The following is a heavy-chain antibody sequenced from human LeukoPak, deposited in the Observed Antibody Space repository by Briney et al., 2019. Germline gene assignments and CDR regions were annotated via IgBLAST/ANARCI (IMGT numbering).Heavy chain of an antibody. D-gene: IGHD3-3*01. CDR3: ARLDFWNLGGMDV. CDR2: IYYSGST. V-gene: IGHV4-61*05. CDR1: GGSISSSSYY. Sequence: PSETLSLTCTVSGGSISSSSYYWGWIRQPPGKGLEWIGYIYYSGSTNYNPSLKSRVTISVDTSKNQFPLKLSSVTAADTAVYYCARLDFWNLGGMDVWGQGTTVTVSS. J-gene: IGHJ6*02.